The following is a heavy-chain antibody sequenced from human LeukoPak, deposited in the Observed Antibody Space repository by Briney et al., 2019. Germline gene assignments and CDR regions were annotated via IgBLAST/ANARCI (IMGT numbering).Heavy chain of an antibody. CDR1: GYSFTSYW. J-gene: IGHJ5*02. D-gene: IGHD4-23*01. CDR2: IYPGDSDT. CDR3: ARQATVVTRGNWFDP. V-gene: IGHV5-51*01. Sequence: GESLQISCQGSGYSFTSYWIGWVRQLPGKGLEWMGIIYPGDSDTRYSPSFQGQVTISADKSISTAYLQWSSLKASDTAMYYCARQATVVTRGNWFDPWGQGTLVTVSS.